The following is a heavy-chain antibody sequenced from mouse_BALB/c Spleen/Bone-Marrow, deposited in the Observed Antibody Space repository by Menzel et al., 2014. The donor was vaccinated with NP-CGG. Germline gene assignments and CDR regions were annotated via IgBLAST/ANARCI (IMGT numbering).Heavy chain of an antibody. Sequence: EVKLVESGGGLVQPEGSLKLSCAASGFTFNTYAMNWVRQAPGKGLEWVARIRSKSNNYATYYADSVKDRFTISRDDSQTMLYLQMNNLKTEDTAMYYCVRQGDGYYNWYFDVWGAGTTVTVSS. CDR1: GFTFNTYA. CDR3: VRQGDGYYNWYFDV. CDR2: IRSKSNNYAT. D-gene: IGHD2-3*01. J-gene: IGHJ1*01. V-gene: IGHV10-1*02.